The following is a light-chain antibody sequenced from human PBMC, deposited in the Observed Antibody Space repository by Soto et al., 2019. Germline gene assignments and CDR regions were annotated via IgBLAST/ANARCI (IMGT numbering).Light chain of an antibody. CDR1: QSISTY. CDR2: AAS. V-gene: IGKV1-39*01. J-gene: IGKJ5*01. CDR3: QQTYRTPVT. Sequence: DIQMTQSPSSLSASVGSRVTITCRASQSISTYLNWYQQKPGRAPKLLIYAASSLQSGVPSRFSGSGSGADFTLTINSLQPEDFATYYCQQTYRTPVTFGQGTRLEIK.